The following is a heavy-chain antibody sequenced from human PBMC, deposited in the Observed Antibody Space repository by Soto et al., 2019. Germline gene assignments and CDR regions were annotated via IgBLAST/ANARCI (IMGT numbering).Heavy chain of an antibody. J-gene: IGHJ6*02. Sequence: ASVKVSCKASGGTFSSYAISWVRQAPGQGLEWMGGIIPIFGTANYAQKFQGRVTITADKSTSTAYMELSSLRSEDTAVYYCARTVAGMGGYYYYYGMDVWGQGTTVTVSS. CDR3: ARTVAGMGGYYYYYGMDV. V-gene: IGHV1-69*06. CDR1: GGTFSSYA. D-gene: IGHD6-19*01. CDR2: IIPIFGTA.